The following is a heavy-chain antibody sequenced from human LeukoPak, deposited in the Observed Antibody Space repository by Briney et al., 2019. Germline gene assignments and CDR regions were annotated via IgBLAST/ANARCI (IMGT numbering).Heavy chain of an antibody. V-gene: IGHV4-61*02. D-gene: IGHD3-22*01. CDR2: IYTSGST. CDR3: AREWLRDSSGYYKSFDY. J-gene: IGHJ4*02. CDR1: GGSISSGSYY. Sequence: SQTLSLTCTVSGGSISSGSYYWSWIRQPAGKGLEWIGRIYTSGSTDYNPSLKSRVTISVDTSKNQFSLKLSSVTAADTAVYYCAREWLRDSSGYYKSFDYWGQGTLVTVSS.